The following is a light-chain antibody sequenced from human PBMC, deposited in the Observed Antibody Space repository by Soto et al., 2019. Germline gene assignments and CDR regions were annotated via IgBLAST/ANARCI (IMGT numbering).Light chain of an antibody. Sequence: QSALTQPASVSGSPGQSITISCTGTSSDVGSYNYVSWYQQHPGKAPKLMIYEVSNRPSGVSNRFSGSKSGNTASLTISGLQAEDEGDYYCSSYTSGSTLLVFGGGTKLTVL. CDR1: SSDVGSYNY. V-gene: IGLV2-14*01. CDR3: SSYTSGSTLLV. J-gene: IGLJ3*02. CDR2: EVS.